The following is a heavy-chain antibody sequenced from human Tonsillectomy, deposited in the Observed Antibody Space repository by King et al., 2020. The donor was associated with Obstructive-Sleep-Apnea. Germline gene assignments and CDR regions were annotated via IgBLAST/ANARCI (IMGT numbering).Heavy chain of an antibody. Sequence: QLVQSGAEVKKPGASVKVSCKASGYTFTIYGISWVRQAPGQGLEWMGWINGYNGNTNYVQKLQDRVTMTTDSSTGTAYMELRSLRSDDTAVYYCASYAIAAAGSTDHFDYWDQGTLVTVSS. J-gene: IGHJ4*02. CDR2: INGYNGNT. V-gene: IGHV1-18*04. D-gene: IGHD6-13*01. CDR3: ASYAIAAAGSTDHFDY. CDR1: GYTFTIYG.